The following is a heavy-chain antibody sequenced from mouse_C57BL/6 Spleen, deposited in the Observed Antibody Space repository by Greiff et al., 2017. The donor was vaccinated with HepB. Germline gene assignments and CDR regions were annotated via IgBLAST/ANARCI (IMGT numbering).Heavy chain of an antibody. CDR1: GYTFTSYW. D-gene: IGHD3-1*01. CDR3: ARSPQLDY. Sequence: QVQLQQPGAELVKPGASVKLSCKASGYTFTSYWMPWVKQRPGQGLAWIGEIDPSDSYTNNTQKFKGKATLTVDTSSSKAYMQLSSLTSEDSAVYYCARSPQLDYWGQGTTLTVSS. V-gene: IGHV1-50*01. CDR2: IDPSDSYT. J-gene: IGHJ2*01.